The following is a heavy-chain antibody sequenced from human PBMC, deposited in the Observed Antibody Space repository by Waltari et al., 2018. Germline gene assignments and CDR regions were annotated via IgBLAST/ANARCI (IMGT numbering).Heavy chain of an antibody. J-gene: IGHJ4*02. CDR2: ISSSSSTI. Sequence: VQLQESGPGLVKPSGTLSLTCAVSGGSISSSNWWSWVRQAPGKGLEWVSYISSSSSTIYYADSVKGRFTISRDNAKNSLYLQMNSLRAEDTAVYYCASSEGSEDYWGQGTLVTVSS. CDR1: GGSISSSN. CDR3: ASSEGSEDY. V-gene: IGHV3-48*01.